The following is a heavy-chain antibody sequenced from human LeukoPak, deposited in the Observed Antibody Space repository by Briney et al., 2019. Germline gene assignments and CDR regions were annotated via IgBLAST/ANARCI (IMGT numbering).Heavy chain of an antibody. V-gene: IGHV3-66*01. D-gene: IGHD3-22*01. J-gene: IGHJ4*02. CDR2: IYTSGGT. CDR3: AKDYYDSSGYTPYFDY. Sequence: GSLRLSCAASGFIVSYNYITWVRQAPGRGLEWVAVIYTSGGTYYADSVKGRFTISRDNSKNTLYLQMNSLRAEDTAVYYCAKDYYDSSGYTPYFDYWGQGTLVTVSS. CDR1: GFIVSYNY.